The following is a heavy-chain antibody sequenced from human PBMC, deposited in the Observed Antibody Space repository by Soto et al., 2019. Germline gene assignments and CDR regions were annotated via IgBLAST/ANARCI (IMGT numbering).Heavy chain of an antibody. CDR3: ARSDYTDH. CDR1: GLTPSGFW. V-gene: IGHV3-74*01. J-gene: IGHJ4*02. Sequence: GGSLRLSCAASGLTPSGFWLHWVRQGPGKGLVWVSRIRHDDSITAYADSVKGRFTISRDNAKNTLYLQMNSLRAEDTAVYYCARSDYTDHWGQGTLVTVSS. D-gene: IGHD3-16*01. CDR2: IRHDDSIT.